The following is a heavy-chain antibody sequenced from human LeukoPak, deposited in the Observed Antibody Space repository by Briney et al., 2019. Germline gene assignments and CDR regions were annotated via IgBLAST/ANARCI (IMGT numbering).Heavy chain of an antibody. D-gene: IGHD5-24*01. CDR2: IYYSGST. J-gene: IGHJ6*03. CDR1: GGSISSYY. V-gene: IGHV4-59*12. CDR3: ARAKMAFYYMDV. Sequence: PSETLSLTCTVSGGSISSYYWSWIRQPPGKGLEWIGYIYYSGSTNYNPSLKSRVTISVDTSKNQFSLKPSSVTAADTAVYYCARAKMAFYYMDVWGKGTTVTVSS.